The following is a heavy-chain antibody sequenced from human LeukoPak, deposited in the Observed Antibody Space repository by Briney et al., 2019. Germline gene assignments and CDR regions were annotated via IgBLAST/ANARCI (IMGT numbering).Heavy chain of an antibody. CDR2: ISGSGGST. J-gene: IGHJ4*02. Sequence: PGGSLRLSCAASGFTFSSYAMSWVRQAPGKGLEWVSAISGSGGSTYYADSVKGRFTISRDNSKNTLYLRMNSLRAEDTAVYYCAKGFGAAISYYFDYWGQGTLVTVSS. CDR1: GFTFSSYA. D-gene: IGHD2-2*01. V-gene: IGHV3-23*01. CDR3: AKGFGAAISYYFDY.